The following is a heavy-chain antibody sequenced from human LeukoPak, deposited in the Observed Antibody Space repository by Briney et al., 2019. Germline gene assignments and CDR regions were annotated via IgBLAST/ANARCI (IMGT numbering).Heavy chain of an antibody. CDR3: AKGVTMVRDARILNWFDP. D-gene: IGHD3-10*01. J-gene: IGHJ5*02. CDR2: ISGSGGST. Sequence: GGSLRLSCAASGFTFSSYSMNWVRQAPGKGLEWVSAISGSGGSTYYADSVKGRFTISRDNSKNTLYLQMNSLRAEDTAVYYCAKGVTMVRDARILNWFDPWGQGTLVTVSS. V-gene: IGHV3-23*01. CDR1: GFTFSSYS.